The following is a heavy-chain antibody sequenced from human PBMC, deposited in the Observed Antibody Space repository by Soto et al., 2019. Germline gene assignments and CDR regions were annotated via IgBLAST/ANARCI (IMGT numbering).Heavy chain of an antibody. V-gene: IGHV3-72*01. CDR3: AADLAPTDPYNWFEP. J-gene: IGHJ5*02. CDR1: GFTFNDYY. CDR2: SRNKANSYTT. D-gene: IGHD1-1*01. Sequence: GGSLRLSCAASGFTFNDYYMDWVRQAPGKGLEWVGRSRNKANSYTTEYAASVKGRFTILRDDSKNSLHLQMNSLRSEDTAVYYCAADLAPTDPYNWFEPWGQGTLVTVSS.